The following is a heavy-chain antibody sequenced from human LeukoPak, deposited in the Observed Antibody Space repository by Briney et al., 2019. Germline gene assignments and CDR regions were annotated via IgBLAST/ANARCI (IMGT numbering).Heavy chain of an antibody. J-gene: IGHJ6*02. V-gene: IGHV1-8*01. D-gene: IGHD2-2*01. Sequence: SVKVSCKASGYTFTSYNINWVRQPTGQGLEWMGWMNPNNGDTGYAQKFQGRVSMTRDTSISTVYMELSSLRSEDTAVYYCARDLEVVPAYGMDVWGQGTTVTVSS. CDR1: GYTFTSYN. CDR2: MNPNNGDT. CDR3: ARDLEVVPAYGMDV.